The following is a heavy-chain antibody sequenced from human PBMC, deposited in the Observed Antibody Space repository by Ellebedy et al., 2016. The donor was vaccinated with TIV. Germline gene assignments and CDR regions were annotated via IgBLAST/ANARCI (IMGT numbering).Heavy chain of an antibody. D-gene: IGHD2-2*01. Sequence: SETLSLTXTVSGGSISTGSFHWGWIRQPPGKGLEWIGSMDYGGSTYYTPSLKSRVTISADTSRKQFSLKVTSVTATDTAVYYCATPRVPATGNDYWGQGTLVTVSS. J-gene: IGHJ4*02. CDR1: GGSISTGSFH. CDR2: MDYGGST. CDR3: ATPRVPATGNDY. V-gene: IGHV4-39*01.